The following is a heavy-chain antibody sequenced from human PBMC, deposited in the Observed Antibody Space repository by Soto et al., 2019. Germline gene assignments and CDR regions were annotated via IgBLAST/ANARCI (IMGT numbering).Heavy chain of an antibody. CDR2: INAGNGNT. V-gene: IGHV1-3*01. CDR1: GYTFTSYA. Sequence: QVQLVQSGAEVKKPGASVKVSCKASGYTFTSYAMHWVRQAPGQRLEWMGWINAGNGNTKYSQKFQGRVTITRDTCASTAYMELRILRFEDTAGYYCAALGYCSSTSCQHNYYYYYMDVWGKGTTVTVSS. J-gene: IGHJ6*03. CDR3: AALGYCSSTSCQHNYYYYYMDV. D-gene: IGHD2-2*01.